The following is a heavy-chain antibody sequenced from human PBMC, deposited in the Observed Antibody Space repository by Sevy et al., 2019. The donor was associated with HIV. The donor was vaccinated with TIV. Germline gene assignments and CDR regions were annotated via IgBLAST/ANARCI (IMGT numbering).Heavy chain of an antibody. CDR3: ARSPGFGVVIGAFDI. Sequence: GGSLRLSCAASGFTFSSYSMNWVRQAPGKGLEWVSNISSSSSTIYYADSVKGRFTISRDNAKNSLYLQMNSLRDEDTAVYYCARSPGFGVVIGAFDIWGQGTMVTVSS. CDR1: GFTFSSYS. D-gene: IGHD3-3*01. CDR2: ISSSSSTI. J-gene: IGHJ3*02. V-gene: IGHV3-48*02.